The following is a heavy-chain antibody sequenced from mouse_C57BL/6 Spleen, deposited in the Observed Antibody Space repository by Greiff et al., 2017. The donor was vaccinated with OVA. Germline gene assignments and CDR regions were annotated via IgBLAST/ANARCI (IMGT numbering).Heavy chain of an antibody. CDR1: GFTFSSYA. D-gene: IGHD2-2*01. V-gene: IGHV5-9-1*02. Sequence: EVQVVESGEGLVKPGGSLKLSCAASGFTFSSYAMSWVRQTPEKRLEWVAYISSGGDYIYYADTVKGRFTISRDNARNTLYLQMSSLKSEDTAMYYCTRDPSDGYDGEGRAMDYWGQGTSVTVSS. CDR2: ISSGGDYI. CDR3: TRDPSDGYDGEGRAMDY. J-gene: IGHJ4*01.